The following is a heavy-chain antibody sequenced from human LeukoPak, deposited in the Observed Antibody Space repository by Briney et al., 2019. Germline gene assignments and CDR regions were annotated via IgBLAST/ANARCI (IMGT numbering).Heavy chain of an antibody. CDR3: ARERDGRFFDY. CDR2: ISSSSSYI. CDR1: GFTFSSYT. Sequence: GGSLRLSCAASGFTFSSYTMNWVRQAPGKGLEWVSYISSSSSYIYYADSVKGRFTIFRDNAENSLYLQMNSLRAEDTAVYYCARERDGRFFDYWGQGTLVTVSS. D-gene: IGHD5-24*01. V-gene: IGHV3-21*01. J-gene: IGHJ4*02.